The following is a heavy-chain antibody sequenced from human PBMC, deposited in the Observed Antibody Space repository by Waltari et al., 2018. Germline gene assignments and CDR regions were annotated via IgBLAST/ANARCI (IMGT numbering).Heavy chain of an antibody. CDR2: IYHSGST. V-gene: IGHV4-4*02. Sequence: WVRQPPGKGLEWIGEIYHSGSTNYNPSLKSRVTISVDKSKNQFSLKLSSVTAADTAVYYCARDFLGSGGRSSAFDIWGQGTMVTVSS. D-gene: IGHD2-15*01. CDR3: ARDFLGSGGRSSAFDI. J-gene: IGHJ3*02.